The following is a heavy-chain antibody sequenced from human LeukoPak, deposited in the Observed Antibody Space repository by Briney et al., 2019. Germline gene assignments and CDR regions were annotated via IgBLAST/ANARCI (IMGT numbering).Heavy chain of an antibody. CDR2: IIPIFGTA. Sequence: SVKVSCKASGGTFSSYAISWVRQAPGQGLEWMGGIIPIFGTANYAQKFQGRVTITADKSTSTAYMELNSLRAEDTAVYYCARDPYSGSYGNYYYYFMDVWGKGTTVTISS. V-gene: IGHV1-69*06. D-gene: IGHD1-26*01. CDR1: GGTFSSYA. CDR3: ARDPYSGSYGNYYYYFMDV. J-gene: IGHJ6*03.